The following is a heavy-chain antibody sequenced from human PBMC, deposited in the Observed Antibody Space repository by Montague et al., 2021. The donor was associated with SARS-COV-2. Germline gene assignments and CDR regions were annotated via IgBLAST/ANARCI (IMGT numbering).Heavy chain of an antibody. CDR1: GGSISSGSYY. CDR2: IYTSGST. Sequence: TLSLTCTVSGGSISSGSYYWGWIRQPAGKGLEWIGRIYTSGSTNYNPSLKSRVTISVDTSKNQFSLRLSSVTAADTAVYYCARVGVGTMVRGVIPAYYYYGMDVWGQGTTVTVSS. V-gene: IGHV4-61*02. CDR3: ARVGVGTMVRGVIPAYYYYGMDV. D-gene: IGHD3-10*01. J-gene: IGHJ6*02.